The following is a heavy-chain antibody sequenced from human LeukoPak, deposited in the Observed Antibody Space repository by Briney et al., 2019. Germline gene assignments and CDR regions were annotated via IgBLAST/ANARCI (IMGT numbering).Heavy chain of an antibody. V-gene: IGHV3-48*03. CDR3: VRESGEITRLGY. CDR1: GFTFSNYE. D-gene: IGHD3-10*01. Sequence: PGGSLRLSCAASGFTFSNYEMNWVRQTPGRGLEWVSYISTSRSTIYYADSVKGRFIISRDNAKNSLYLQMNSLRADDTAVYYCVRESGEITRLGYWGQGTLVTVSS. J-gene: IGHJ4*02. CDR2: ISTSRSTI.